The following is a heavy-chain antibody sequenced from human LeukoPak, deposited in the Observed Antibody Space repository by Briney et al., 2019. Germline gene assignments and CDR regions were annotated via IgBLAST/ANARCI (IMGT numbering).Heavy chain of an antibody. CDR2: ISAYNGNT. J-gene: IGHJ6*04. V-gene: IGHV1-18*01. CDR3: AGVLLGGWLRLVDV. D-gene: IGHD5-12*01. Sequence: ASVKVSCKASGYTFTSYGISWVRQAPGQGLEWMGWISAYNGNTNYAEKLQGRVTMTTDTSTSTGYMELRSLRSDDTAVYYCAGVLLGGWLRLVDVWGKGTTVTVSS. CDR1: GYTFTSYG.